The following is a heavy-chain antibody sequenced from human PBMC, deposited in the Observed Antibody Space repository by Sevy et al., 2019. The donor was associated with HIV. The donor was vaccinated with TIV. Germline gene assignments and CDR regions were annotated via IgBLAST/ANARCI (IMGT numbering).Heavy chain of an antibody. Sequence: GGSLRLSCAASGFTVSNNYMSWVRQAPGKGLEWVSVIYSGGSTYYADSVKGRFTISRDNSKNTLCLQMNSLRAEDTAVYYCARDSSYYGSGRGEDYWGQGTLVTVSS. CDR2: IYSGGST. J-gene: IGHJ4*02. D-gene: IGHD3-10*01. CDR1: GFTVSNNY. CDR3: ARDSSYYGSGRGEDY. V-gene: IGHV3-53*01.